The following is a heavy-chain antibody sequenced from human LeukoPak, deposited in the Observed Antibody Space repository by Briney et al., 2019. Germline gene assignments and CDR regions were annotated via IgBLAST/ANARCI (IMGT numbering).Heavy chain of an antibody. CDR3: ARVLRRYSYGVDAFDI. CDR2: IYYSGST. CDR1: GGSISSYY. Sequence: RSSETLSLTCTGYGGSISSYYWGWIRQPPGKGLEWIGYIYYSGSTNYNPSLKSRVTISVDTSKNQFSLKLSSVTAADTAVYYCARVLRRYSYGVDAFDIWGQGTMVTVSS. V-gene: IGHV4-59*01. D-gene: IGHD5-18*01. J-gene: IGHJ3*02.